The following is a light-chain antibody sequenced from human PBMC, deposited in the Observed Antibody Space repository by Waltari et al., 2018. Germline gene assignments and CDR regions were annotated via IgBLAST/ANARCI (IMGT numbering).Light chain of an antibody. Sequence: QSILTQPPSASGTPVRTVTISCSGSNSNVGANSVCWYQQLPGTAPKLLIFGNTLGPSGVPDRFSGSKAGTSASLAIRGLRSEDEADYYCATWDDRLTAVFGGGTKLTVL. CDR1: NSNVGANS. CDR2: GNT. V-gene: IGLV1-47*01. J-gene: IGLJ2*01. CDR3: ATWDDRLTAV.